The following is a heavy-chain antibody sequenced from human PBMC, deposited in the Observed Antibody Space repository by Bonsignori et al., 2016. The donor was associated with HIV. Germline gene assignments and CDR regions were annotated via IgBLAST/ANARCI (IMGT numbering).Heavy chain of an antibody. V-gene: IGHV1-69-2*01. Sequence: WVRQAPGQGLEWMGLVDPEDGETIYAEKFQGRVTITADTSTDTAYMELSSLRSEDTAVYYCATGGDSFAAAGYMDVWGKGTTVTVSS. CDR2: VDPEDGET. J-gene: IGHJ6*03. CDR3: ATGGDSFAAAGYMDV. D-gene: IGHD6-13*01.